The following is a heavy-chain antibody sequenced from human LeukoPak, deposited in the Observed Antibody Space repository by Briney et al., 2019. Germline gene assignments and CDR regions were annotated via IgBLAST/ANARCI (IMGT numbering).Heavy chain of an antibody. CDR1: GFTVSSSY. V-gene: IGHV3-66*01. Sequence: GGSLRLSCAASGFTVSSSYMSWVRQAPGKGLEWVSVIYSGGSTYYADSVKGRFTISRDNSRNTLYLQMNSLRPQDTAVYYCARGARKGDDYGGFFDYWGQGTLVTVSS. CDR3: ARGARKGDDYGGFFDY. D-gene: IGHD4-23*01. J-gene: IGHJ4*02. CDR2: IYSGGST.